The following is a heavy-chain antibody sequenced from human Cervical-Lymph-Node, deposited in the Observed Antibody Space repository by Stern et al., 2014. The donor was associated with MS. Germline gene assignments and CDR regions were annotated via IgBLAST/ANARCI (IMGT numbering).Heavy chain of an antibody. J-gene: IGHJ4*02. CDR3: ATSTYGLVH. CDR2: LFPFFGTP. Sequence: PRHALEWMGVLFPFFGTPIYAQKFQGRVTMTADESTTTAYMDLTSLSVEDTAVYYCATSTYGLVHWGQGTLVTVSS. D-gene: IGHD3-10*01. V-gene: IGHV1-69*01.